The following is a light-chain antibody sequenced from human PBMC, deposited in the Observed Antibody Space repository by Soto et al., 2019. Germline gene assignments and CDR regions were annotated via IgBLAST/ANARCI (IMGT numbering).Light chain of an antibody. V-gene: IGKV2-28*01. Sequence: EIVMTQSPLSLPVSPGEPASISCRSSQSLLHPDGHHFLDWYLQKPGQSPQLLIYLASSRGSVVPDRLRGSGSGPDLTLRISRVEAHDVGVYYCMQALQIPITFDKGTRLQIK. CDR1: QSLLHPDGHHF. CDR3: MQALQIPIT. J-gene: IGKJ5*01. CDR2: LAS.